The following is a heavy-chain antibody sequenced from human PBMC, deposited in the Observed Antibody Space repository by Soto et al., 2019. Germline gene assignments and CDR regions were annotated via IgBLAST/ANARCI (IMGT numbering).Heavy chain of an antibody. J-gene: IGHJ4*02. CDR2: MTGTGATI. D-gene: IGHD6-25*01. CDR3: VKLILVAAGPLAVDY. V-gene: IGHV3-23*01. CDR1: GFSFSTFA. Sequence: EVQLLESGGNLVQPGGSLRLSCVASGFSFSTFALSWVRQAPGKGLEWVSFMTGTGATIYYADSVKGRFTISRDNSKNTLFLQMNSLRGEDTAVYYCVKLILVAAGPLAVDYWGQGTLVTVSS.